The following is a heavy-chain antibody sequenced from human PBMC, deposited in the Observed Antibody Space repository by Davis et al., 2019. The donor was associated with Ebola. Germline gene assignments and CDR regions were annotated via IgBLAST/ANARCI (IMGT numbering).Heavy chain of an antibody. J-gene: IGHJ4*02. D-gene: IGHD5-18*01. V-gene: IGHV4-34*01. Sequence: PSETLSLTCAVYGGSFSGYYWSWIRQPPGKGLEWIGEINHSGSTNYNPSLKSRVTISVDTSKNQFSLKLSSVTAADTAVYYCARGGYSGPYYFDYWGQGTLVTVSS. CDR2: INHSGST. CDR3: ARGGYSGPYYFDY. CDR1: GGSFSGYY.